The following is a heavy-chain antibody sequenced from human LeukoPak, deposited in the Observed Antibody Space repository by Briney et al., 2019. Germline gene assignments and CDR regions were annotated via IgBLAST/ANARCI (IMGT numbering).Heavy chain of an antibody. Sequence: PSETLSLTCAVYGGSFSGYYWSWIRQPPGKGLEWIGEINHSGSTNYNPSLKSRVTISVDTSKNQFSLKLSSVTAADSAVYYCARGREYGDLFDSWGQGTLVTVSS. J-gene: IGHJ4*02. CDR2: INHSGST. V-gene: IGHV4-34*01. CDR1: GGSFSGYY. CDR3: ARGREYGDLFDS. D-gene: IGHD4-17*01.